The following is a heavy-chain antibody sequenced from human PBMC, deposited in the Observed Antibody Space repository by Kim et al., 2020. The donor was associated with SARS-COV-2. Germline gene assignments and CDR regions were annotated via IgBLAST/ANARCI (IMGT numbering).Heavy chain of an antibody. Sequence: TYYNPSLKSRVTISVDTSKNQFSLKLSSVTAADTAVYYCARRGYSYGFDYWGQGTLVTVSS. D-gene: IGHD5-18*01. CDR3: ARRGYSYGFDY. J-gene: IGHJ4*02. CDR2: T. V-gene: IGHV4-39*01.